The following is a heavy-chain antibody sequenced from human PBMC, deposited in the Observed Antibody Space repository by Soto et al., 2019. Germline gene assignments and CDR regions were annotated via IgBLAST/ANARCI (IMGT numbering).Heavy chain of an antibody. CDR2: IHANTGLT. CDR1: GSTFSTLD. J-gene: IGHJ4*02. CDR3: ARYIFGQGFIS. D-gene: IGHD3-10*01. V-gene: IGHV1-8*01. Sequence: QVQLVQSGAEVKKPGASVKVSCKASGSTFSTLDLNWVRQAPGQGLDWMGWIHANTGLTGHAQKFQGRLSMTRDTSISTAYMELSSLRADDTAVYYCARYIFGQGFISWGQGTLVTVSS.